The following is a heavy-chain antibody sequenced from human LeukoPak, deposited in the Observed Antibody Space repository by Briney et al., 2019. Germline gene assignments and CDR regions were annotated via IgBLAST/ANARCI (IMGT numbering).Heavy chain of an antibody. Sequence: PGGSLRLSCAASGFTFSTFAVSWVRQAPGKGLEWVSGITGSGGSTYYADSVKGRFTISRDNSKNMLYLQMNNLRAEDTAVYYCAKVLSGTYSTFDYWGQGTLVTVFS. CDR1: GFTFSTFA. CDR3: AKVLSGTYSTFDY. D-gene: IGHD1-26*01. J-gene: IGHJ4*02. CDR2: ITGSGGST. V-gene: IGHV3-23*01.